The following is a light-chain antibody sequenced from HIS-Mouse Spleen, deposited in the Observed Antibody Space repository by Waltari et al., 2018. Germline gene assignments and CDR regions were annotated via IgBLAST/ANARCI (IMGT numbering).Light chain of an antibody. J-gene: IGLJ2*01. CDR1: ALPKKS. CDR2: EDS. Sequence: SYELTQPPSVSVSPGQTARITCPGDALPKKSAYWYQQKSGQAPVLVMYEDSKRPSGIPERFSGSSSGTMATLTISGAQVEDEADYYCYSTDSSGNHRVFGGGTKLTVL. CDR3: YSTDSSGNHRV. V-gene: IGLV3-10*01.